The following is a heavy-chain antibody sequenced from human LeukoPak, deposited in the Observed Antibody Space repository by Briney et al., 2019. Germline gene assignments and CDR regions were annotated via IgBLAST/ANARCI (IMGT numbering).Heavy chain of an antibody. CDR3: ARETPGAGHFDY. CDR2: INRDGSER. Sequence: PGGSLRLSCAASGFTFSNYWMTWVRQAPGKGLEWVANINRDGSERYYVDSVKGRFTISRDDAKSSLYLQMNSLRAEDTAVYYCARETPGAGHFDYWGQGSLVTVSS. J-gene: IGHJ4*02. CDR1: GFTFSNYW. D-gene: IGHD7-27*01. V-gene: IGHV3-7*03.